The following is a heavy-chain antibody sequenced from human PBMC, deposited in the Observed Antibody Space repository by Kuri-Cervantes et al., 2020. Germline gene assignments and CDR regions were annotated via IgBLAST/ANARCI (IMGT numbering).Heavy chain of an antibody. D-gene: IGHD6-19*01. V-gene: IGHV3-49*03. Sequence: GESLKISCTASGFTFGDYAMSWFRQAPGKGLEWVGFIRSKAYGGTTEYAASVKGRFTISRDDSKGIAYLQMNGLKTEDTAVYYCTRDGYSSGWYYYYGMDVWGQGTTVTVSS. CDR1: GFTFGDYA. CDR3: TRDGYSSGWYYYYGMDV. J-gene: IGHJ6*02. CDR2: IRSKAYGGTT.